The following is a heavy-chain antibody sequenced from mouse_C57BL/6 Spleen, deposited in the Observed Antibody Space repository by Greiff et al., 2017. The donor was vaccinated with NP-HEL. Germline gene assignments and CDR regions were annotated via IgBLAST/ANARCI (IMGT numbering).Heavy chain of an antibody. CDR1: GYTFTSYW. Sequence: QVQLQQPGAELVKPGASVKLSCKASGYTFTSYWMHWVKQRPGQGLEWIGMIHPNSGSTNYNEKFKSKATLTVDKSSSTAYMQLSSLTSEDSAVYYCVLELTGTRGYAMDYWGQGTSVTVSS. J-gene: IGHJ4*01. D-gene: IGHD4-1*01. CDR3: VLELTGTRGYAMDY. V-gene: IGHV1-64*01. CDR2: IHPNSGST.